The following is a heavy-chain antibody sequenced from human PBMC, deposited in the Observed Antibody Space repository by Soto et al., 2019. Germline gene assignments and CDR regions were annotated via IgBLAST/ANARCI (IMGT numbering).Heavy chain of an antibody. V-gene: IGHV4-34*01. CDR2: INHSGST. J-gene: IGHJ4*02. Sequence: PSETLSLTCAVYGGSFSGYYWSWIRQPPGKGLEWIGEINHSGSTNYNPSLKSRVTISVDTSKNQFSLKVTSVTAADTAVYYCARVAATAMGPFDYWGQGTLVTVSS. CDR3: ARVAATAMGPFDY. D-gene: IGHD2-2*01. CDR1: GGSFSGYY.